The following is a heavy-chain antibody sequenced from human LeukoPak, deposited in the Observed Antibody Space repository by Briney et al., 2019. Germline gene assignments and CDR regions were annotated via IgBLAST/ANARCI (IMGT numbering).Heavy chain of an antibody. J-gene: IGHJ4*02. CDR1: TLTFSTYW. D-gene: IGHD3-3*02. CDR2: INQDGSVK. CDR3: ARDPGFSSFDY. Sequence: GGSLRLSCAASTLTFSTYWMTWVRQTPGKGLEFVANINQDGSVKNYVGSVKGRFTISKDNAKNSLYLQMNSLRADDTAVYYCARDPGFSSFDYWGQGTLVTVSS. V-gene: IGHV3-7*01.